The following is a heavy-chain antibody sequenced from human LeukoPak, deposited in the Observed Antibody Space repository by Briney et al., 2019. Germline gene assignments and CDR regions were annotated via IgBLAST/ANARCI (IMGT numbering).Heavy chain of an antibody. V-gene: IGHV3-23*01. CDR1: GFTFSSNA. J-gene: IGHJ3*02. CDR2: ISGRGGIA. CDR3: AKFGFCGYRYAFDI. Sequence: GGSLRLSCAASGFTFSSNAMSWVRQAPGKGLEWVSVISGRGGIAFFPDSGKGLFIISRDNSKKTLYLQVNSLRSEDTAVYYCAKFGFCGYRYAFDIWGQGTMVTVSS. D-gene: IGHD5-12*01.